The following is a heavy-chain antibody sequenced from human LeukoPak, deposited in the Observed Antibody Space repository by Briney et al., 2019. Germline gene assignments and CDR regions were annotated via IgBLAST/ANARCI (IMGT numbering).Heavy chain of an antibody. CDR1: GSSFTTYW. CDR3: ARSRITTGIHWFDP. CDR2: IYPGDSDT. V-gene: IGHV5-51*01. D-gene: IGHD3-3*01. Sequence: GESLQISCKGSGSSFTTYWIGWVRQMPGKGLEWMGIIYPGDSDTRYSPSFQGQVTISVDKSISTAYLQWSSLKASDTAMYYCARSRITTGIHWFDPWGQGTQVTVSS. J-gene: IGHJ5*02.